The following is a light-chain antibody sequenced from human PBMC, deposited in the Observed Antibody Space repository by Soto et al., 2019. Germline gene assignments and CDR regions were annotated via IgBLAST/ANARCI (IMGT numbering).Light chain of an antibody. J-gene: IGLJ1*01. Sequence: QSVLTQPASVSGSPGQSITISCTGKSRDVGGYNYVSWNQHHPGEVPQLMIYDVSNRPSGVSNRFSGSKSGNTASLTISGLPAEDEADYYCYSYTSSNTYVFGTGTKVTVL. CDR3: YSYTSSNTYV. V-gene: IGLV2-14*03. CDR1: SRDVGGYNY. CDR2: DVS.